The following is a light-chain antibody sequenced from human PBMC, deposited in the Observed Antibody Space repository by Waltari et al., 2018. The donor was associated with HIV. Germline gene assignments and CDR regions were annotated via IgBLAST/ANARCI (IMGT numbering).Light chain of an antibody. Sequence: QPVLTQPPSASGAPGQTVNISCSGTISDIGSNNVNWYQQFPGTDPKLLIFGSNKRPSGVPDRFSGSRSGTSASLAISGLHSEDEADYYCAAWDDSFWLFGGGTKLTVL. V-gene: IGLV1-44*01. J-gene: IGLJ3*02. CDR2: GSN. CDR3: AAWDDSFWL. CDR1: ISDIGSNN.